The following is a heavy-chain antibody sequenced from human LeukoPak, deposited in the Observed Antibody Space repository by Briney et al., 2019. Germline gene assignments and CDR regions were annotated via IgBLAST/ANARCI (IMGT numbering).Heavy chain of an antibody. V-gene: IGHV3-48*01. Sequence: PGGSLRLSCAASGFTFSSYSMNWVRQAPGKGLEWVSYISSSSSTIYYADSVKGRFTISRDNAKNSLYLQMNSLRAEDTAVYYCARDRERITGLGRYYYYYGMDVWGQGTTVTVSS. CDR2: ISSSSSTI. CDR1: GFTFSSYS. J-gene: IGHJ6*02. CDR3: ARDRERITGLGRYYYYYGMDV. D-gene: IGHD1-20*01.